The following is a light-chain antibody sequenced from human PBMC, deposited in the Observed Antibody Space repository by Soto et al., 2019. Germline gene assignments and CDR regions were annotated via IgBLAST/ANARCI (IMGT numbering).Light chain of an antibody. Sequence: QSVLTQPPSVSEAPGQRVTISCTGSSYVIGAGYEADWYQQVPGTAPKLLIYENNNRPSGVPDRFSGSKSGTSASLAITGLQAEDEAEYYCQSYDSSLSGYVFGTGTKLTVL. CDR1: SYVIGAGYE. CDR3: QSYDSSLSGYV. J-gene: IGLJ1*01. V-gene: IGLV1-40*01. CDR2: ENN.